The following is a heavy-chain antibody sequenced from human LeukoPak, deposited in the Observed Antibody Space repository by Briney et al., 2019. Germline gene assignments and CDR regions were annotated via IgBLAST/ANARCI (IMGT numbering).Heavy chain of an antibody. V-gene: IGHV4-34*01. CDR1: GGSFSGYY. D-gene: IGHD3-10*01. CDR2: INHSGST. Sequence: SETLSLTCAVYGGSFSGYYWSWIRQPPGKGLEWIGEINHSGSTNYNPSLKSRVTISVDTSKNQFSLKLSSVTAADTAVYYCARLPGYGSGSYFDPWGQGTLVTVSS. CDR3: ARLPGYGSGSYFDP. J-gene: IGHJ4*02.